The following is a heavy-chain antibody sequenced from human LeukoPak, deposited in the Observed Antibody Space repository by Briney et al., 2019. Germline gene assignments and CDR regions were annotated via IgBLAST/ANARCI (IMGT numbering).Heavy chain of an antibody. D-gene: IGHD5-12*01. CDR2: ISTSHSYI. CDR3: AKDSSKIRTFIVPTKGYFDY. Sequence: GGSLRLSCTASGFTFGSYTFNWVRQAPGKGLEWVSSISTSHSYIYYADSLKGRFTISRDNAKNSLYLQMNSLRGEDTAVYYCAKDSSKIRTFIVPTKGYFDYWGQGILVTVSS. J-gene: IGHJ4*02. V-gene: IGHV3-21*01. CDR1: GFTFGSYT.